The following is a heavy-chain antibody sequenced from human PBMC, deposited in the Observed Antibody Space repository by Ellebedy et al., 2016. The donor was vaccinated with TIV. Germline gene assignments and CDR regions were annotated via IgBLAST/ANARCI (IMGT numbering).Heavy chain of an antibody. CDR2: ISDNGVIT. V-gene: IGHV3-23*01. Sequence: GESLKISCATSGFAFSSYAMSWVRQAPGKGLEWVSAISDNGVITKYVDSVKGRFTISRDNSKNTLYLQMNSLRAEDTAVYYWAKGGSKSGYSFDLWGRGTLVTVSS. J-gene: IGHJ2*01. CDR3: AKGGSKSGYSFDL. CDR1: GFAFSSYA. D-gene: IGHD3-3*01.